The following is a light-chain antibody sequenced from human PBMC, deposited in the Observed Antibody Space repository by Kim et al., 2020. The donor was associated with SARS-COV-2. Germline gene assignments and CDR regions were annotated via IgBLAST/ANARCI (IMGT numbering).Light chain of an antibody. CDR1: SGHSSYA. Sequence: QLVLTQSPSASASPGASVNLTCTLSSGHSSYAIAWHQQQPEKGPRYLMKLNSDGSHSKGDGIPDRFSASSSGAERYLTISSLQSEDEADYYCQAWGPGIQVFGGGTQLNVL. CDR3: QAWGPGIQV. V-gene: IGLV4-69*01. CDR2: LNSDGSH. J-gene: IGLJ3*02.